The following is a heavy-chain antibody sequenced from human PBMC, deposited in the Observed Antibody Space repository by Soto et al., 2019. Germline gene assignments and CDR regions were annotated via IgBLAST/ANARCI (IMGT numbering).Heavy chain of an antibody. D-gene: IGHD1-26*01. CDR3: ASTSGGSYYGVLGYHYYYGMHX. J-gene: IGHJ6*02. CDR2: IYYSGST. V-gene: IGHV4-39*01. Sequence: SETLSLTCTVSGGSISSSSYYWGWIRQPPGKGLELIGRIYYSGSTYYNPSLKSRVTISVDTSKNQSYLKLSSVTDADTAVYYCASTSGGSYYGVLGYHYYYGMHXWGQATTFTVS. CDR1: GGSISSSSYY.